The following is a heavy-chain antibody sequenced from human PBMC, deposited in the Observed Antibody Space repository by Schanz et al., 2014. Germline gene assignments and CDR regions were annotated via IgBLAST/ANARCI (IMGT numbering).Heavy chain of an antibody. CDR3: VRDSCFAFDY. Sequence: EVQLVASGGGLVQPGGSLRLSCAASGFAVDNYYMSCVRRAPGRGLEWVSYVSRSTPDIYYADSVKGRFTMSRDNAKNSVFLQMSSLRAEDTADYYCVRDSCFAFDYWGQGTLVTVSS. CDR1: GFAVDNYY. CDR2: VSRSTPDI. V-gene: IGHV3-48*01. J-gene: IGHJ4*02.